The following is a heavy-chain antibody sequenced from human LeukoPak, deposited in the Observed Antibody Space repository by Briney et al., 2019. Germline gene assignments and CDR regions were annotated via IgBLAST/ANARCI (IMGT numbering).Heavy chain of an antibody. Sequence: GGSLRLSCTASGFIFSNFEMNWVRQAPWKGLQWLAYINSGATSEYYADSVKGRFTISRDNAKNSLYLQMNSLGVQDTAIYYCARVICTGGSCFQNDYWGQGTLVTVSS. V-gene: IGHV3-48*03. CDR3: ARVICTGGSCFQNDY. CDR1: GFIFSNFE. CDR2: INSGATSE. D-gene: IGHD2-8*02. J-gene: IGHJ4*02.